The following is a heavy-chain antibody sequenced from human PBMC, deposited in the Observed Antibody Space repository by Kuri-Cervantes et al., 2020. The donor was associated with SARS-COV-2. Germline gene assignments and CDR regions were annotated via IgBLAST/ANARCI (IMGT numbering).Heavy chain of an antibody. CDR2: IIPICGTA. J-gene: IGHJ4*02. V-gene: IGHV1-69*13. D-gene: IGHD2-15*01. CDR1: GGTFSSYD. Sequence: SVKVSCKASGGTFSSYDIIWVRQAPGRGLEWMGGIIPICGTANYAQKFQGRVTITADESTSTAYMELSSLRSEDTAVYYCARECSGGSCYFDYWGQGTLVTVSS. CDR3: ARECSGGSCYFDY.